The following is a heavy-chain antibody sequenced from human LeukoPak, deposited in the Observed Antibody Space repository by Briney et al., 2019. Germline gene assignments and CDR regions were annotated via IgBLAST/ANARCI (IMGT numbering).Heavy chain of an antibody. J-gene: IGHJ4*02. CDR2: IYSGGST. CDR3: ARGHRMVRGVISGQHYFDY. CDR1: GFTVSSNY. V-gene: IGHV3-66*01. Sequence: GGSLRLSCAASGFTVSSNYMSWVRQAPGKGLEWVSVIYSGGSTYYADSVKGRFTISRDNSKNTLYLQMNSLRAEDTAVYYCARGHRMVRGVISGQHYFDYWGQGTLVTVSS. D-gene: IGHD3-10*01.